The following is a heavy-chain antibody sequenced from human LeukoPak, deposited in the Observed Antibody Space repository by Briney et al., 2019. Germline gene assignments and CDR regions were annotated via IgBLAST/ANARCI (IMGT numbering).Heavy chain of an antibody. CDR1: GYTFTSYY. D-gene: IGHD2-2*01. CDR3: ARGDCSSTSCYLSSGDY. J-gene: IGHJ4*02. Sequence: ASVKVSCKASGYTFTSYYMHWVRQAPGQGLEWMGIINPSGGSTSYAQKFQGRVTMTRDTSTSTVYMELSSLRSEDTAVYYCARGDCSSTSCYLSSGDYWGQGTLVTVSS. CDR2: INPSGGST. V-gene: IGHV1-46*01.